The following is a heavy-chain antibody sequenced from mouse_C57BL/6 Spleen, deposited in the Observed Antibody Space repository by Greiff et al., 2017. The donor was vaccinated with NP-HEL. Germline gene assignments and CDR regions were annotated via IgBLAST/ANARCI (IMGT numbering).Heavy chain of an antibody. CDR3: TRSYDGYYDYFDY. V-gene: IGHV1-15*01. Sequence: VQLQQSGAELVRPGASVTLSCKASGYTFTDYEMHWVKQTPVHGLEWIGAIDPETGGTAYNQKFKGKAILTADKSSSTAYMELRSLTSEDSAVYYCTRSYDGYYDYFDYWGQGTTLTVSS. CDR2: IDPETGGT. CDR1: GYTFTDYE. D-gene: IGHD2-3*01. J-gene: IGHJ2*01.